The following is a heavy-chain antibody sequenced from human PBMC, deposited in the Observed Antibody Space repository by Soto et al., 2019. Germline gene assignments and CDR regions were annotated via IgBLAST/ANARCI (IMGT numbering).Heavy chain of an antibody. V-gene: IGHV4-34*01. CDR1: GGSFSGYY. CDR2: INHSGST. D-gene: IGHD2-15*01. Sequence: SETLSLTCAVYGGSFSGYYWSWIRQPPGKGLEWIGEINHSGSTNYNPSLKSRVTISVDTSKNQFSLKLSSVTAADTAVYYCARGNSGGSSRTHHAEYFQHWGQGTLVTVSS. J-gene: IGHJ1*01. CDR3: ARGNSGGSSRTHHAEYFQH.